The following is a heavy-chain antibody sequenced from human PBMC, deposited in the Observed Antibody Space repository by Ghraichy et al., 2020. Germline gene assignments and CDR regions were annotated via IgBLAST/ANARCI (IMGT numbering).Heavy chain of an antibody. CDR1: GDSISSGSFF. CDR2: VFYSGST. CDR3: ARQPAATMRAFAFDY. J-gene: IGHJ4*02. Sequence: SQTLSLTCTVSGDSISSGSFFWGWIRQPPGKGLDWIGSVFYSGSTYYNPSLKTRVTISVDTSKNQFSLKLSSVTAADTAVYWCARQPAATMRAFAFDYWGQGTLVTVSS. D-gene: IGHD2-15*01. V-gene: IGHV4-39*01.